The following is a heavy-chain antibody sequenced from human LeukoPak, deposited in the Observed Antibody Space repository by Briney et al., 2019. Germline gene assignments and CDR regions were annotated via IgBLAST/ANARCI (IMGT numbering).Heavy chain of an antibody. Sequence: GGSLRLSCAASGFTFRTYRMSWVRQAPGKGLEWVAGIEEDGSERYYVESVKGRFTISRDNAENSLSLQMNRLRVEDTALFYCVREREQWEQQQIFDYWGQGTLVTVSS. J-gene: IGHJ4*02. V-gene: IGHV3-7*01. D-gene: IGHD1-26*01. CDR2: IEEDGSER. CDR3: VREREQWEQQQIFDY. CDR1: GFTFRTYR.